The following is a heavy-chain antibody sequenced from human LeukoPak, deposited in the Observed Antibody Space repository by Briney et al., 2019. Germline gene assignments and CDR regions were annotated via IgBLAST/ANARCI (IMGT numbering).Heavy chain of an antibody. CDR1: GFTFDDYA. CDR2: ISWNSGSI. J-gene: IGHJ4*02. Sequence: PGGFLRLSCAASGFTFDDYAMHWVRQAPGKGLEWVSGISWNSGSIGYADSVKGRFTIPRDNAKNSLYLQMNSLRAEDTALYYCAKDLGSYGDYVGRLYYFDYWGQGTLVTVSS. CDR3: AKDLGSYGDYVGRLYYFDY. V-gene: IGHV3-9*01. D-gene: IGHD4-17*01.